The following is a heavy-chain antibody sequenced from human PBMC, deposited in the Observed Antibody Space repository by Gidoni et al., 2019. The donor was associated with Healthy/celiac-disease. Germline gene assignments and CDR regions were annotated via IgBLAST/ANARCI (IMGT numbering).Heavy chain of an antibody. D-gene: IGHD1-26*01. CDR3: AKAFRTWELQYYVDY. J-gene: IGHJ4*02. V-gene: IGHV3-23*01. CDR2: ISGSGGST. CDR1: GFPFSSDA. Sequence: EVQLLESGGGLVQPGVSLRLSGAASGFPFSSDAMSWVRQAPGKGLEWVSAISGSGGSTYSADSVKGRFTISRDNSKHTLYLPMNSLRAEDTAVYYCAKAFRTWELQYYVDYWGQGTLVTVSS.